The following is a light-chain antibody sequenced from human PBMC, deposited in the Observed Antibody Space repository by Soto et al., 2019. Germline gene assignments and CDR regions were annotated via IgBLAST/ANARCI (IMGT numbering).Light chain of an antibody. V-gene: IGLV2-14*01. CDR2: DVS. CDR1: SSDVGGYNY. J-gene: IGLJ1*01. CDR3: TSYTSSSTYV. Sequence: SALTQPASVSGSPGQSITISCTGTSSDVGGYNYVSWYQQHPGKAPRFLIYDVSNRPSGVSNRFSGSKSGATASLTISGLQAEDEADYYCTSYTSSSTYVFGTGTKLTVL.